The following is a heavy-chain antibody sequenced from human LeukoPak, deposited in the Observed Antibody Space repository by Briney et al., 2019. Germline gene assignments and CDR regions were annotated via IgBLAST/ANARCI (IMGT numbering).Heavy chain of an antibody. J-gene: IGHJ4*02. CDR1: GFTFSTYA. V-gene: IGHV3-30-3*01. Sequence: GGSLRLSCAASGFTFSTYAMHWVRQAPGKGLEWVAVISYDGSNKYYADSVKGRFTISRDNSKNTLYLQMNSLRVEDTAVYYCARPVVLGAYLRGAYYFDSWGQGTLVTVSS. D-gene: IGHD3-16*01. CDR2: ISYDGSNK. CDR3: ARPVVLGAYLRGAYYFDS.